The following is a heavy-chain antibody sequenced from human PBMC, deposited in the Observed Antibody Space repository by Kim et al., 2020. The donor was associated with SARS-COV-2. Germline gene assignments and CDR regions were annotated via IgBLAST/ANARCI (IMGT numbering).Heavy chain of an antibody. CDR3: ARVLEGAFDI. CDR1: GFTFSDYY. J-gene: IGHJ3*02. V-gene: IGHV3-11*05. CDR2: MSGSSSYT. Sequence: GGSLRLSCAASGFTFSDYYMSWIRQAPGKGLEWVSYMSGSSSYTNYAHSVKGRFTISRDNAKNSLSLQMNSLRAEDTAVYYCARVLEGAFDIWGHGTMVTVSS. D-gene: IGHD1-1*01.